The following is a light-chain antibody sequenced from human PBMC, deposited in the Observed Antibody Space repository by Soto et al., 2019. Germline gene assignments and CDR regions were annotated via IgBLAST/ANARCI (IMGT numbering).Light chain of an antibody. V-gene: IGLV1-40*01. CDR1: SSNIGAGYD. Sequence: QSVLTQPPSVSGAPGQGVTVSCTGSSSNIGAGYDVHWYQQLPGTAPRLLIYGNSNRPSGVPDRFSGSKSGTSASLAISGLQAEDEDEYYCQSYDSSLSGYVFGTGTKLTVL. CDR3: QSYDSSLSGYV. J-gene: IGLJ1*01. CDR2: GNS.